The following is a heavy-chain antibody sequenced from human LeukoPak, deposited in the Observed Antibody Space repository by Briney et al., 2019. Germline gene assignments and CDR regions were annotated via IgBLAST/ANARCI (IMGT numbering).Heavy chain of an antibody. CDR3: ASHYKTTGSNPQPDY. CDR1: GFTFSRYG. V-gene: IGHV3-30*02. Sequence: PGGSLRLSCVASGFTFSRYGMHWVRQAPGKGLEWVAFIRSDGSDKHYADSGKGRFTVSRDNSKNTLYLQMNSLRAEDTAVYYCASHYKTTGSNPQPDYWGQGTLVTVSS. D-gene: IGHD4-11*01. CDR2: IRSDGSDK. J-gene: IGHJ4*02.